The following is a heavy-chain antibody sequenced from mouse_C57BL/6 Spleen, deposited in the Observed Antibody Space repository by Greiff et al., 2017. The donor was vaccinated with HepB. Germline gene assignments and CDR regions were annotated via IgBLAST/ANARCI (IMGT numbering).Heavy chain of an antibody. Sequence: VQRVESGAELARPGASVKLSCKASGYTFTSYGISWVKQRTGQGLEWIGEIYPRSGNTYYNEKFKGKATLTADKSSSTAYMELRSLTSEDSAVYFCASFYYSNYWFAYWGQGTLVTVSA. D-gene: IGHD2-5*01. V-gene: IGHV1-81*01. CDR3: ASFYYSNYWFAY. J-gene: IGHJ3*01. CDR2: IYPRSGNT. CDR1: GYTFTSYG.